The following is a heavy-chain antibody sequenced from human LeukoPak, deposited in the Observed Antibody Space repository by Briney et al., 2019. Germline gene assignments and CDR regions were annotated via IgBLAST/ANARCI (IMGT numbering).Heavy chain of an antibody. Sequence: GGSLRLSCAASGFTFSSYSMNWVRQAPGKGLEWVSSISSSSSYIYYADSVKGRFTISRDNAKNSLYLQMNSLRAEDTAVYYCARAVLCTSCYIAEYYYYGMDVWGQGTTVTVSS. CDR3: ARAVLCTSCYIAEYYYYGMDV. CDR2: ISSSSSYI. V-gene: IGHV3-21*01. J-gene: IGHJ6*02. CDR1: GFTFSSYS. D-gene: IGHD2-2*02.